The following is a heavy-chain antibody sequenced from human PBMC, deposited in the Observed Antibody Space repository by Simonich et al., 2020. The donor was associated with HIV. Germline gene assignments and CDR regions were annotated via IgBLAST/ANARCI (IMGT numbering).Heavy chain of an antibody. Sequence: QITLKESGPTLVKPTQTLTLTCTFAGFSLSTRGVGVGWTRQPPGKPLEWLDMIYWDDDKRYSPSLKSRLIISKDTSKNQLVLTMTTMDPVDTATYYCTHWRITGNFDVWGPGTMVTVSS. D-gene: IGHD2-8*02. CDR2: IYWDDDK. J-gene: IGHJ3*01. V-gene: IGHV2-5*02. CDR3: THWRITGNFDV. CDR1: GFSLSTRGVG.